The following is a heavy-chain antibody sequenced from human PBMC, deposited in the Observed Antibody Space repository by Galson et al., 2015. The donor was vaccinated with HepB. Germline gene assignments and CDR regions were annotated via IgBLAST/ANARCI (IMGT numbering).Heavy chain of an antibody. Sequence: SLRLSCAASGFTFSSYWMSWVRQAPGKGLEWVAHIKQDGSEKYYVDSVKGRFTISRDNAKNSLYLQMNSLRAEDTAVYYCARTPGWELPYYFDYWGQGTLVTVSS. CDR1: GFTFSSYW. CDR3: ARTPGWELPYYFDY. J-gene: IGHJ4*02. CDR2: IKQDGSEK. D-gene: IGHD1-26*01. V-gene: IGHV3-7*01.